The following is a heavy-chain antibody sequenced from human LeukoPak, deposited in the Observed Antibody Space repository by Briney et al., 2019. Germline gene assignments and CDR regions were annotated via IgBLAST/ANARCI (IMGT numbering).Heavy chain of an antibody. J-gene: IGHJ6*02. CDR3: ARVRSAGYDYYYGMDV. CDR1: GGSISSGGYY. CDR2: IYYSGST. D-gene: IGHD1-1*01. V-gene: IGHV4-61*08. Sequence: SETLSLTCTVSGGSISSGGYYWSWIRQHPGKGLEWIGYIYYSGSTNYNPSLKSRVTISVDTSENQFSLKLRSVTAADTAVYYCARVRSAGYDYYYGMDVWGQGTTVTVSS.